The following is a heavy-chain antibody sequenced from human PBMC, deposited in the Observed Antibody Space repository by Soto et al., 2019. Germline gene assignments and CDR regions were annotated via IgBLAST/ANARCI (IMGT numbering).Heavy chain of an antibody. J-gene: IGHJ6*02. CDR1: GFTYRSYD. D-gene: IGHD3-10*01. CDR2: LGGAGAR. Sequence: GGSLSLSCASFGFTYRSYDMHWVRHVPGKGLEWVSSLGGAGAREYAGSVRGRFTISRDNAKNSLYLQMDSLRVGDTAVYYCTRATFGVGMYLWGQGTPVTVSS. CDR3: TRATFGVGMYL. V-gene: IGHV3-13*01.